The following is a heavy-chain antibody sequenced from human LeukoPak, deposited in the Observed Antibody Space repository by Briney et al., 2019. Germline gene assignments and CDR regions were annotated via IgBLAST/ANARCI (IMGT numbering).Heavy chain of an antibody. Sequence: PGGSLRLSCAAYGFTFSSAPMSWVRQAPGKGLEWVSVIGGSGGNTNYADSVRGRFTISRDNSKNTLYLQMNSLRAEDTAVYYCAQWHTVDYWGQGTLVTVSS. D-gene: IGHD2-8*01. J-gene: IGHJ4*02. CDR1: GFTFSSAP. CDR3: AQWHTVDY. CDR2: IGGSGGNT. V-gene: IGHV3-23*01.